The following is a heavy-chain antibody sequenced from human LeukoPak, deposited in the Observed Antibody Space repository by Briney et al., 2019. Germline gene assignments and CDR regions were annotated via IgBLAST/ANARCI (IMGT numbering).Heavy chain of an antibody. D-gene: IGHD2-2*01. CDR1: GYSFTSYW. CDR3: ARTDCSSTSCYVFLFY. Sequence: GESLKISCKGSGYSFTSYWIGLVRQMPGKGLEWMGIIYPGDSDTRYSPSFQGQVIISADKSISTAYLQWSSLKASDTAMYYCARTDCSSTSCYVFLFYWGQGTLVTVSS. V-gene: IGHV5-51*01. J-gene: IGHJ4*02. CDR2: IYPGDSDT.